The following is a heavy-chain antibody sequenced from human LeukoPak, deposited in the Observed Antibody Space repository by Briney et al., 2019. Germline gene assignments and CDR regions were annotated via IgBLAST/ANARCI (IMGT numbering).Heavy chain of an antibody. CDR3: ARVISSGYLDY. J-gene: IGHJ4*02. CDR2: INHSGST. CDR1: GGSFSGYY. D-gene: IGHD3-22*01. V-gene: IGHV4-34*01. Sequence: PSETLSLTCAVYGGSFSGYYWSWIRQPPGKGLEWIGEINHSGSTNYNPSLKSRVTISVDTSKNQFSLNLSSVTAADTAVYYCARVISSGYLDYWGQGTLVTVSS.